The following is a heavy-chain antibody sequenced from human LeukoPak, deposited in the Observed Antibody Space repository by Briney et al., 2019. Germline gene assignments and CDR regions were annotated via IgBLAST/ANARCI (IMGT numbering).Heavy chain of an antibody. J-gene: IGHJ6*03. CDR1: GGSISSSSYY. Sequence: SETLSLTCTVSGGSISSSSYYWGWIRQPPGTGLEWIGSIYYSGSTYYNPSLKSRVTISVDTSKNQFSLKLSSVTAADTAVYYCARITAVTGTPKYYYYRDVWGKGTTVTVSS. D-gene: IGHD6-19*01. CDR2: IYYSGST. CDR3: ARITAVTGTPKYYYYRDV. V-gene: IGHV4-39*07.